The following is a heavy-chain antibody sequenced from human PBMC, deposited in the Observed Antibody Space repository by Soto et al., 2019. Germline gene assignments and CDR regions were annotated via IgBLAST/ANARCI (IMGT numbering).Heavy chain of an antibody. D-gene: IGHD3-22*01. CDR2: IIPIFGTA. Sequence: SLKVSCKASGGTFSSYAISWVRQAPGQGLEWMGGIIPIFGTANYAQKFQGRVTITADESTSTAYMELSSLRSEDTAVYYCARTGSSGYYYETFDYWGQGTLVTVSS. V-gene: IGHV1-69*13. J-gene: IGHJ4*02. CDR3: ARTGSSGYYYETFDY. CDR1: GGTFSSYA.